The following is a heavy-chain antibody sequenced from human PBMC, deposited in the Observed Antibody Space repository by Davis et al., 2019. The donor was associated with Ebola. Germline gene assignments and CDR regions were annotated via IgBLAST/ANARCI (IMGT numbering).Heavy chain of an antibody. V-gene: IGHV3-30*14. J-gene: IGHJ4*02. CDR3: ATGGGGS. D-gene: IGHD1-14*01. CDR2: ISYDGSNK. CDR1: VITFSSYA. Sequence: GGSLRLSCTDSVITFSSYAMTWVRQAPGKGLEWVAVISYDGSNKYYADSVKGRFTISRHNSKNTLYLQMNSLRAEDTAVYYCATGGGGSWGQGTLVTVSS.